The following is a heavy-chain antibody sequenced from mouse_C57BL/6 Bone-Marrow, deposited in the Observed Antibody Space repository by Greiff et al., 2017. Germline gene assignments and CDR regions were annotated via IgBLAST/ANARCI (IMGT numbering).Heavy chain of an antibody. Sequence: EVKLMESGGDLVKPGGSLKLSCAASGFTFSSYGMSWVRQTPDKRLEWVATISSGGSYTYYPDSVKGRFPISRDNAKNTLYLQMSSLKSEDTAMYYCARRNYWYFDVWGTGTTVTVSS. CDR1: GFTFSSYG. CDR3: ARRNYWYFDV. V-gene: IGHV5-6*02. J-gene: IGHJ1*03. CDR2: ISSGGSYT.